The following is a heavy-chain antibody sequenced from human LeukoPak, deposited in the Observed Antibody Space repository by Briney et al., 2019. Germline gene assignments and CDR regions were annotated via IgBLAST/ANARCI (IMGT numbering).Heavy chain of an antibody. Sequence: GGSLRLSCEASGFRLDNYWMTWVRQAPGKGLEWVADINEDGSKIYSLDSVKGRFTISRDNAKNSLSLQLITLRAEDTAVYYCARWSHVSGRWFLDNWGRGTLVSVSS. CDR2: INEDGSKI. CDR3: ARWSHVSGRWFLDN. CDR1: GFRLDNYW. V-gene: IGHV3-7*05. D-gene: IGHD3-10*01. J-gene: IGHJ4*02.